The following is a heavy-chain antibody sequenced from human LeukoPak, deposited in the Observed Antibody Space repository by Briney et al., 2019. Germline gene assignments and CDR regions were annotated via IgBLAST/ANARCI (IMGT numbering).Heavy chain of an antibody. J-gene: IGHJ3*02. V-gene: IGHV4-34*01. CDR1: GGSFSGYY. CDR3: ATQYYDVGYGAFDI. CDR2: INHSGST. D-gene: IGHD3-22*01. Sequence: KPSETLSLTCAVYGGSFSGYYWSWIRQPPGKGLEWIGEINHSGSTNYNPSLKSRVTISVDTSKNQFSLKLSSVTAADTAVYYCATQYYDVGYGAFDIWGQGTMVTVSS.